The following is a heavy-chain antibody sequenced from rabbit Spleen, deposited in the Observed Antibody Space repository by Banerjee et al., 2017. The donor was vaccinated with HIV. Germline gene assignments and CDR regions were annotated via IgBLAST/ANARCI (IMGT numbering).Heavy chain of an antibody. CDR3: ARDLPDVIGWNFGW. CDR2: IAGSSSGFT. V-gene: IGHV1S40*01. CDR1: GFSFSSRYY. Sequence: QSLEESGGDLVKPGASLTLTCTASGFSFSSRYYMCWVRQAPGKGLEWISCIAGSSSGFTYSASWAKGRFTISKTSSTTVTLQMTSLTAADTATYFCARDLPDVIGWNFGWWGPGTLVTVS. J-gene: IGHJ4*01. D-gene: IGHD1-1*01.